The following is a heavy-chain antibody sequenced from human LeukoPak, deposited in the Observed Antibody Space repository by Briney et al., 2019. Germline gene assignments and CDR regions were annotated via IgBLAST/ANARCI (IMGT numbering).Heavy chain of an antibody. Sequence: QPGGSLRLSCAASGFTFSSYSMNWVRQAPGKGLEWVSYISSSSSTIYYADSVKGRFTISRDNAKNSLYLQTNSLRDEDTAVYYCARAMRSGYDYWGQGTLVTVSS. CDR3: ARAMRSGYDY. V-gene: IGHV3-48*02. CDR2: ISSSSSTI. CDR1: GFTFSSYS. D-gene: IGHD5-12*01. J-gene: IGHJ4*02.